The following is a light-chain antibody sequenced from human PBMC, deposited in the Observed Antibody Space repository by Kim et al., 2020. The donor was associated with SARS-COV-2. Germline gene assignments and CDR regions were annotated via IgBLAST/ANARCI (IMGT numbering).Light chain of an antibody. V-gene: IGKV3-11*01. CDR3: QLRSDWPLGIT. J-gene: IGKJ5*01. Sequence: PGEKAPLSCRASQSVSSYLAWYQQRPGQTPRLLISDASNRATGIPARFSGSGSGTDFTLTISSLEPEDFAVYYCQLRSDWPLGITFGQGTRLEIK. CDR2: DAS. CDR1: QSVSSY.